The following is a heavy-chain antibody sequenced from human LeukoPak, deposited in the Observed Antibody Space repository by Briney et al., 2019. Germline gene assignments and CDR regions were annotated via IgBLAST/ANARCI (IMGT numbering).Heavy chain of an antibody. D-gene: IGHD2-2*01. V-gene: IGHV1-2*02. CDR2: INPNRGGT. CDR1: GYTFTGYY. CDR3: ARETPVVGDAFDI. Sequence: ASVKVSFKASGYTFTGYYMHWVRQAPGQGVEWMGWINPNRGGTNYAQKFQGRVTMTRDTYISTAYMELSRLRSDDTAVYYCARETPVVGDAFDIWGQGTMVTVSS. J-gene: IGHJ3*02.